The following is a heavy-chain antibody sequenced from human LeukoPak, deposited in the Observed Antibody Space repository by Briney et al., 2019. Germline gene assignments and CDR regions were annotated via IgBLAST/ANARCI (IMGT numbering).Heavy chain of an antibody. J-gene: IGHJ2*01. CDR1: GGSFSGYY. CDR3: ARGLGRDFDL. Sequence: PSETLSLTCAVYGGSFSGYYWSWIRQPPGKGLEWIGDINHSGSTNSNPSLKSRVTISVDTSKNQFSLNLSSVTAADTAVYYCARGLGRDFDLWGRDTLVTVSS. D-gene: IGHD1-26*01. V-gene: IGHV4-34*01. CDR2: INHSGST.